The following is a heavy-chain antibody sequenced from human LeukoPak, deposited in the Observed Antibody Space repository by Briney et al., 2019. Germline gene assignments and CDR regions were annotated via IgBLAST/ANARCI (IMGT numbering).Heavy chain of an antibody. CDR2: IYYSGST. J-gene: IGHJ4*02. CDR1: GGSISSSSYY. Sequence: SETLSLTCTVSGGSISSSSYYWGWIRQHPGKGLEWIGYIYYSGSTYYNPSLKSRVTISVDTSKNQFSLKLSSVTAADTAVYYCASSDLARSGYYLLDYWGQGTLVTVSS. CDR3: ASSDLARSGYYLLDY. D-gene: IGHD3-22*01. V-gene: IGHV4-31*03.